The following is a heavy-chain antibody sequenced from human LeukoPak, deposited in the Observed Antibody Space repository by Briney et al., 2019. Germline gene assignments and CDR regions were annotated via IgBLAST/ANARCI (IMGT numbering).Heavy chain of an antibody. CDR2: INPSGGST. CDR3: ARSGYCSGGSCSDAFDI. CDR1: GYTFTSYY. V-gene: IGHV1-46*01. D-gene: IGHD2-15*01. J-gene: IGHJ3*02. Sequence: ASVKVSCKASGYTFTSYYMHWVRQAPGQGLEWMGIINPSGGSTSYAQKFQGRVTMTRDTSTSTVYMELSSLRSEDTAVYYRARSGYCSGGSCSDAFDIWGQGTMVTVSS.